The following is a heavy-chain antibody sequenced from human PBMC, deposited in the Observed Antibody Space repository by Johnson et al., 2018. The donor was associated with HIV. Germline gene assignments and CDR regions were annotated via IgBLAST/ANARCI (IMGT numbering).Heavy chain of an antibody. V-gene: IGHV3-20*04. CDR2: INWNGGST. Sequence: EVQVLESGGGVVRPGGSLRLSCAASGFIFNDYGMTWVRQAPGKGLEWVSGINWNGGSTGYADSVKGRFTISRDNAKNSLYLQMNSLRAEDTAVYYCARYKTSVGATGAFDIWGQGTMVTVSS. CDR1: GFIFNDYG. CDR3: ARYKTSVGATGAFDI. J-gene: IGHJ3*02. D-gene: IGHD1-26*01.